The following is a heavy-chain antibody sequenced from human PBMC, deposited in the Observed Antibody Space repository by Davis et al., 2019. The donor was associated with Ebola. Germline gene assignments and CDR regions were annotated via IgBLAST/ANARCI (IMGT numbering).Heavy chain of an antibody. Sequence: GESLKISCAASGFTFSNYWIHWVRLAPGKGPVWVSRINTDGTTTTYADSVKGRFTISRDNAKNTPYLQMNSLRAEDTAVYYCARAPHCGGGVCNGFHYYGMDVWGQGTTVTVSS. CDR2: INTDGTTT. CDR1: GFTFSNYW. J-gene: IGHJ6*02. CDR3: ARAPHCGGGVCNGFHYYGMDV. V-gene: IGHV3-74*01. D-gene: IGHD2-8*02.